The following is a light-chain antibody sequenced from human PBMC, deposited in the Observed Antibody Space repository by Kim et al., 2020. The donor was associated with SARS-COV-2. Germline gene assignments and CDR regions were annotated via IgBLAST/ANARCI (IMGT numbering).Light chain of an antibody. CDR3: QQSHSTPYT. J-gene: IGKJ2*01. Sequence: DMQMTQSPSSLSASVGDRVTITCRASQNIGNYLNWYLQRPGKGPELLIYTAFRLQSGVPSRFSGTGSGTDFTLTINSLQPEDFVTYYCQQSHSTPYTFGQGTKLEI. CDR1: QNIGNY. CDR2: TAF. V-gene: IGKV1-39*01.